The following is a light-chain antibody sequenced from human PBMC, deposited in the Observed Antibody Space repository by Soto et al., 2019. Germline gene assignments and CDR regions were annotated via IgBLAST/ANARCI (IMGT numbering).Light chain of an antibody. J-gene: IGKJ1*01. Sequence: EIVLTQSPGTLSLSPGERATLSCRASQSVSSNSLAWYLQKPGQAPRLLIYSASSRATGIPDRFSGSGSGTDFTLTISRLEPEDFATYYCQQSYSTPRTFGQGTKVEIK. CDR3: QQSYSTPRT. CDR1: QSVSSNS. V-gene: IGKV3-20*01. CDR2: SAS.